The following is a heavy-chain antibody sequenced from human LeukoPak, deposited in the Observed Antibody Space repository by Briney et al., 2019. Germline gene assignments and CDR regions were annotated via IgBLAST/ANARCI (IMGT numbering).Heavy chain of an antibody. CDR1: GGSISSRNW. V-gene: IGHV4-4*02. CDR2: IYHSGST. D-gene: IGHD2-15*01. J-gene: IGHJ4*02. CDR3: ARDSPPAYCSGGSCYFDY. Sequence: SETLSLTCAVSGGSISSRNWWSWVRQPPGKGLEWIGEIYHSGSTNYNPSLQSRVTISKDTSKNEFSLKLSSVTAADTAVYYCARDSPPAYCSGGSCYFDYWGQGTLVTVSS.